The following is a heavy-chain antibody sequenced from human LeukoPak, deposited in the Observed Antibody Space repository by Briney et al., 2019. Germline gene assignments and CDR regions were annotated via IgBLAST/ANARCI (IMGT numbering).Heavy chain of an antibody. D-gene: IGHD6-19*01. J-gene: IGHJ6*02. V-gene: IGHV1-18*01. CDR1: GYTFTSYG. CDR2: ISAYNGNT. CDR3: AREFDLTETAVAAHGMDV. Sequence: ASVKVSCKASGYTFTSYGISWVRQAPGQGLEWMGWISAYNGNTNYAQKLQGRVTMTTDTSTSTAYMELRSLRSDDTAVYYCAREFDLTETAVAAHGMDVWGQGTTVTVSS.